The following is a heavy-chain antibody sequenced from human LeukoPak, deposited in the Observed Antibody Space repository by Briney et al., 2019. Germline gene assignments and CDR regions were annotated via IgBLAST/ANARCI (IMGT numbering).Heavy chain of an antibody. Sequence: GRFLRLSCAGSGFIFNNYAMHWVRQPPGKGLEWVSGISWNSGTIDYADSVRGRFTISRDNAKNSLYLQMDSLRVEDTAFYYCAKDNRRHYTSGPNPDSLHWGQGALVTVSS. CDR1: GFIFNNYA. D-gene: IGHD6-19*01. CDR3: AKDNRRHYTSGPNPDSLH. J-gene: IGHJ4*02. V-gene: IGHV3-9*01. CDR2: ISWNSGTI.